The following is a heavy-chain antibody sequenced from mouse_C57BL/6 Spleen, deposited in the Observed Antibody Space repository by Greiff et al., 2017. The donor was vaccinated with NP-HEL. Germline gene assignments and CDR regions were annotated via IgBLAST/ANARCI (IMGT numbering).Heavy chain of an antibody. Sequence: VPLQQSGAELVKPGASVKISCKASGYTFTDYYINWVKQRPGQGLEWIGKIGPGSGSTSYNEKFKGKATLTADKSSSTAYMQLSSLTSEDSAVYFGARAMDDYDDYFDDWGQGTTLTVSS. CDR1: GYTFTDYY. V-gene: IGHV1-77*01. CDR3: ARAMDDYDDYFDD. CDR2: IGPGSGST. D-gene: IGHD2-4*01. J-gene: IGHJ2*01.